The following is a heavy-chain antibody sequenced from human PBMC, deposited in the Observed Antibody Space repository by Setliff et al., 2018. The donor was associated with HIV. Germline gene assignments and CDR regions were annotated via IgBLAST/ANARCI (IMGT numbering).Heavy chain of an antibody. V-gene: IGHV4-38-2*02. CDR2: IYISGSA. CDR1: GYSMSSGYY. CDR3: ARDNSYYYGSGSHYWYGMDV. D-gene: IGHD3-10*01. Sequence: PSETLSLTCGVSGYSMSSGYYWGWIRQPAGKGLEWIGRIYISGSANYNPSLKSRVTISVDTSKNQFSLKLSSVTAADTAIYYCARDNSYYYGSGSHYWYGMDVWGQGTTVTVSS. J-gene: IGHJ6*01.